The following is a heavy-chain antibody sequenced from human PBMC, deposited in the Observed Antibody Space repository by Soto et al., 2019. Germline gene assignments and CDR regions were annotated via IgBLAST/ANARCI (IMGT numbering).Heavy chain of an antibody. V-gene: IGHV3-23*01. J-gene: IGHJ4*02. CDR1: GFTFNSYA. CDR3: AKDHGPYGDGLDY. CDR2: ISSRGGRT. D-gene: IGHD4-17*01. Sequence: GSLRLSCAASGFTFNSYAMSWVRQAPGKGLEWVSAISSRGGRTHYADSVKGRFTISRDNSKSTLYLQVNSLRAEDTAVYYCAKDHGPYGDGLDYWGQGTLVTVSS.